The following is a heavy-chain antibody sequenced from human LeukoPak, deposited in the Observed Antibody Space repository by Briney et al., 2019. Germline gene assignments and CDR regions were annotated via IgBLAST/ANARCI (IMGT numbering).Heavy chain of an antibody. D-gene: IGHD5-24*01. J-gene: IGHJ5*02. Sequence: SVKVSCKASGGTFSSYAISWVRQAPGQGVEWMGRIIPILGIANYAQKFQGRVTITADKSTSTAYMELSSLRSEDTAVYYCAREDGYNPGGWFDPWGQETLVTVSS. CDR3: AREDGYNPGGWFDP. CDR1: GGTFSSYA. V-gene: IGHV1-69*04. CDR2: IIPILGIA.